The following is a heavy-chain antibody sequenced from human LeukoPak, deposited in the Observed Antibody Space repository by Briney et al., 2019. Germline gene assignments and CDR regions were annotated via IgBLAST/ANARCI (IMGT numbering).Heavy chain of an antibody. CDR1: GFTFSSYA. V-gene: IGHV3-23*01. CDR2: VTAGADKT. D-gene: IGHD2-21*01. Sequence: GGSLRLSRAASGFTFSSYAMSWVRQAPGQGLEWVSAVTAGADKTWSADSVRGRFTISRDNSKNTLYLQMNNLRPEDTAVYYCAKDRRFPDDVLDVWGQGTLVTVSS. CDR3: AKDRRFPDDVLDV. J-gene: IGHJ3*01.